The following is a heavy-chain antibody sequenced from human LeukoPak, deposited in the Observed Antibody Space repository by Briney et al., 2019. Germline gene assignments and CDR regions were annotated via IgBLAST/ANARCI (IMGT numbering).Heavy chain of an antibody. CDR1: GGSIRSDNYY. D-gene: IGHD3-10*01. CDR3: ARLYGSGRNYPDY. CDR2: IYYSGST. Sequence: SETLSLTCTVSGGSIRSDNYYWSWIPQFPGKGLEWIGYIYYSGSTYYNPSLKSRVTISVDTSKNHFSLNLNSVTAADTAIYYCARLYGSGRNYPDYWGQGTLVTVSS. V-gene: IGHV4-31*03. J-gene: IGHJ4*02.